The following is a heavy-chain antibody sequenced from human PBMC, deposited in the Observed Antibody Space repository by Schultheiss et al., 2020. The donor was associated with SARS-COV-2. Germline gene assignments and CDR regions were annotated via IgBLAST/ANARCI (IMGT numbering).Heavy chain of an antibody. Sequence: GGSLRLSCAASGFTFSSYAMSWVRQAPGKGLEWVSAISGSGGSTYYADSVKGRFTISRDNAKNSLYLQMNSLRAEDTAVYYCAPYQPLTTPSDYWGQGTLVTVSS. CDR1: GFTFSSYA. J-gene: IGHJ4*02. CDR3: APYQPLTTPSDY. CDR2: ISGSGGST. D-gene: IGHD2-2*01. V-gene: IGHV3-23*01.